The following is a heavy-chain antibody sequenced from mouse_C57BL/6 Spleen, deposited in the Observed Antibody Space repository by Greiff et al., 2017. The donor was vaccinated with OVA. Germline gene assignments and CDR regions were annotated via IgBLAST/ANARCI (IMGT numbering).Heavy chain of an antibody. CDR1: GYTFTDYY. D-gene: IGHD1-1*01. J-gene: IGHJ2*01. Sequence: VQLQQSGPELVKPGASVKISCKASGYTFTDYYMNWVKQSHGKSLEWIGDINPNNGGTSYNQKFKGKATLTVDKSSSTAYMELRSLTSEDSAVYYCARYSSLDYWGQGTTLTVSS. CDR2: INPNNGGT. V-gene: IGHV1-26*01. CDR3: ARYSSLDY.